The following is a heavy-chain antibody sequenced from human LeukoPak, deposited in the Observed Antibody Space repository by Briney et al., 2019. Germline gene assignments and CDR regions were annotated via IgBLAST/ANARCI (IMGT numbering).Heavy chain of an antibody. CDR1: GYTFTIYA. J-gene: IGHJ6*02. Sequence: ASVTVSFTASGYTFTIYAMHWVRQAPGQRLEWMGWINAGNGNTKYSQKFQGRVTITRDTSASTAYMELSSLRSEDTAVYYCARVGCSSTSCHLPPYYYGMDVWGQGTTVTVSS. CDR3: ARVGCSSTSCHLPPYYYGMDV. D-gene: IGHD2-2*01. CDR2: INAGNGNT. V-gene: IGHV1-3*01.